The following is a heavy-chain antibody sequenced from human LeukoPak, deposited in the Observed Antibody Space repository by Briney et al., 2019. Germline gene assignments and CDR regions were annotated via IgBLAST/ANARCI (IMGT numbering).Heavy chain of an antibody. CDR1: GFTFSSYW. J-gene: IGHJ3*02. CDR2: INSDGSST. D-gene: IGHD3-9*01. Sequence: GGSLRLSCAASGFTFSSYWMHWVRQAPGKGLLYVSRINSDGSSTDYADSVKGRFTISRDNAKNTLYLQMNSLRVEDTAVYYCAKDATVLRYFDWLLSHAFDIWGQGTMVTVSS. V-gene: IGHV3-74*01. CDR3: AKDATVLRYFDWLLSHAFDI.